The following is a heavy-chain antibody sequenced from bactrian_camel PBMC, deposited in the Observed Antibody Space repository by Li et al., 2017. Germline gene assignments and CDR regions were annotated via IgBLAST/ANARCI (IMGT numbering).Heavy chain of an antibody. J-gene: IGHJ4*01. CDR3: AADDLAGYIDTCPWTPERYKY. V-gene: IGHV3S55*01. CDR1: GNTYNTFC. D-gene: IGHD1*01. Sequence: QVQLVESGGGSVQAGGSLRLSCAASGNTYNTFCMVWFRQAPGKAREMVAYVEGDGVIWHTDSVRGRFTVSKDSAKDTLYLQMNRLRPEDTAMYYCAADDLAGYIDTCPWTPERYKYWGQGTQVTVS. CDR2: VEGDGVI.